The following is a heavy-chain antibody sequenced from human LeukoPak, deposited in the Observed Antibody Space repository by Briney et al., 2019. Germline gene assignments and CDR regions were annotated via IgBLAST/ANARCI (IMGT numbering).Heavy chain of an antibody. V-gene: IGHV3-30*18. J-gene: IGHJ3*02. CDR3: AKVVSSSDAFDI. Sequence: PGGSLRLSCAASGFTFSSYGMHWVRQAPGKGLEWVAVISYDGSNKYYADSVKGRFTISRDNSKNTLYLQMNSLRAEDTAVYYCAKVVSSSDAFDIWGQGTMVTVSS. CDR2: ISYDGSNK. CDR1: GFTFSSYG.